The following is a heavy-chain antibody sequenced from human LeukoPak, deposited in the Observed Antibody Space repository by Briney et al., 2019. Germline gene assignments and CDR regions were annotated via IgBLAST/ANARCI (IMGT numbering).Heavy chain of an antibody. J-gene: IGHJ4*02. V-gene: IGHV4-39*01. Sequence: LETLSLTCTVSGGSLSSNYWSWIRQPPGKGLEWIGSIYYSGSTYYNPSLKSRVTISVDTSKNQFSLKLSSVTAADTAVYYCARAGAVAGVYWGQGTLVTVSS. CDR3: ARAGAVAGVY. CDR1: GGSLSSNY. CDR2: IYYSGST. D-gene: IGHD6-19*01.